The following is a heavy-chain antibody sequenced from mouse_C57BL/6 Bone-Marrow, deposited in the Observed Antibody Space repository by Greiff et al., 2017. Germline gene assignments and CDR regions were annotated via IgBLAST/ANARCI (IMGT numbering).Heavy chain of an antibody. CDR3: ARRDGQLRLDYFDY. D-gene: IGHD3-2*02. CDR2: IYPGGGYT. V-gene: IGHV1-63*01. CDR1: GYTFTNYW. Sequence: LQESGAELVRPGTSVKMSCKASGYTFTNYWIGWAKQRPGHGLEWIGDIYPGGGYTNYNEKFKGKATLTADKSSSTAYMQFSSLTSEDSAIYYCARRDGQLRLDYFDYWGQGTTLTVSS. J-gene: IGHJ2*01.